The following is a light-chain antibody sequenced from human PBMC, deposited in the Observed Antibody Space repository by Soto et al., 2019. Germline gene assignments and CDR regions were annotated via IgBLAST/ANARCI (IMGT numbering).Light chain of an antibody. J-gene: IGLJ1*01. CDR3: SSYTSTNTLAV. Sequence: QSALTQPASVSGSPGQSITISCTGTSSDVGGYNYVSWYQQHGGFAPKLIIYEVSNRPSGVSNRFSGSKSGDTASLTISGLQAEDEADYYCSSYTSTNTLAVFGTGTKLTVL. V-gene: IGLV2-14*01. CDR2: EVS. CDR1: SSDVGGYNY.